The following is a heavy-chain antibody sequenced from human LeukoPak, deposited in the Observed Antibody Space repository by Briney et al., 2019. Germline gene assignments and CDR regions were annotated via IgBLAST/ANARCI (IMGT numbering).Heavy chain of an antibody. D-gene: IGHD6-13*01. CDR3: AGGDNSSTWNYSFDC. Sequence: GGSLRLSCVASGFTFSSYEMQWVRQAPGKGLEWVSYISNSGRTIHYADSAKGRFTISRDNAKSSLFPHMNSLRAEDTAVYYCAGGDNSSTWNYSFDCWAQGTLVTVCS. CDR2: ISNSGRTI. J-gene: IGHJ4*02. V-gene: IGHV3-48*03. CDR1: GFTFSSYE.